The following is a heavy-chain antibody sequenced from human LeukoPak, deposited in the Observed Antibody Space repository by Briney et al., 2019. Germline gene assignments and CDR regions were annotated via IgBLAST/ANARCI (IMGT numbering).Heavy chain of an antibody. D-gene: IGHD2-2*01. Sequence: SETLSLTCAVYGGSFSGYYWSWIRQPPGKGLEWIGEINHSGSTNYNPSLKSRVTISVDTSKNQFSLKLSSVTAADTAVYYCARDLSIVVVPAASGGMDVWGQGTTVTVSS. CDR2: INHSGST. V-gene: IGHV4-34*01. J-gene: IGHJ6*02. CDR3: ARDLSIVVVPAASGGMDV. CDR1: GGSFSGYY.